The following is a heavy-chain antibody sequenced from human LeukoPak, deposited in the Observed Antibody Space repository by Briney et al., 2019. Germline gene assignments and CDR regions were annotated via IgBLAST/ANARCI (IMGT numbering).Heavy chain of an antibody. CDR3: ARHGVSGSHEHYFDY. J-gene: IGHJ4*02. Sequence: SETLSLTCTVSGVSISSYYWSWIRQPPGKGLEWIAYIYYSGSTNYNPSLKSRVTISVDTSKNQFSLKLSSVTAADTAVYYCARHGVSGSHEHYFDYWGQGTLVTVSS. CDR2: IYYSGST. D-gene: IGHD1-26*01. CDR1: GVSISSYY. V-gene: IGHV4-59*08.